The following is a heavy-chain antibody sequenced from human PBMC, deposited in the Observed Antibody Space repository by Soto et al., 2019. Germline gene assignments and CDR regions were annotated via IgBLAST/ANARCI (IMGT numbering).Heavy chain of an antibody. CDR2: SYYSGST. Sequence: PSEAVSATCTFACGSIISSSYYWGWIRQPPVKGLEWIGSSYYSGSTSYNASHKSRVTISVDTSKNQFSPRLSSVTAADTAVYYCARHLEDYDFWSGPPGFDYWGQGTLVTVSS. CDR1: CGSIISSSYY. J-gene: IGHJ4*02. CDR3: ARHLEDYDFWSGPPGFDY. D-gene: IGHD3-3*01. V-gene: IGHV4-39*01.